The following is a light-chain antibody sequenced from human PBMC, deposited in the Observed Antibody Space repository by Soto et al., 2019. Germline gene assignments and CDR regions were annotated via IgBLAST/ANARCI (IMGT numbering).Light chain of an antibody. CDR3: QQYSSHST. CDR1: QDISSY. J-gene: IGKJ1*01. V-gene: IGKV1-9*01. Sequence: IQLTQSPSSLSASVGDRVTITCRASQDISSYLAWYQQKPGKAPKLLIYAASTLQSGVPSRFSGSGSGTDFSLTISSLQPDDFATYYCQQYSSHSTFGQGTKVDIK. CDR2: AAS.